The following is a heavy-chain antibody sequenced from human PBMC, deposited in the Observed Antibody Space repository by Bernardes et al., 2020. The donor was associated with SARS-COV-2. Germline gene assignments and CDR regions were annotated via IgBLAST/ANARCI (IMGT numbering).Heavy chain of an antibody. CDR3: AKDLGAGFGVVIISDY. CDR2: ISYDGSNK. D-gene: IGHD3-3*01. J-gene: IGHJ4*02. CDR1: GFTFSSYG. Sequence: GGSLRLSCAASGFTFSSYGMHWVRQAPGKGLEWVAVISYDGSNKYYADSVKGRFTISRDNSKNTLYLQMNSLRAEDTAVYYCAKDLGAGFGVVIISDYWGQGTLVTVSS. V-gene: IGHV3-30*18.